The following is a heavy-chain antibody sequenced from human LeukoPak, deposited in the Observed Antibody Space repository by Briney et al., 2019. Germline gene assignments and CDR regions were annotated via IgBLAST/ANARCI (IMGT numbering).Heavy chain of an antibody. CDR3: ARDLAAAGMFPLDY. V-gene: IGHV1-24*01. Sequence: ASVKVSCKVSGYTLTELSMHWVRQAPGKGLEWMGGFDPEDGETIYAQKFQGRVTMTEDTSTDTAYMELSSLRSEDTAVYYCARDLAAAGMFPLDYWGQGTLVTVSS. CDR2: FDPEDGET. D-gene: IGHD6-13*01. CDR1: GYTLTELS. J-gene: IGHJ4*02.